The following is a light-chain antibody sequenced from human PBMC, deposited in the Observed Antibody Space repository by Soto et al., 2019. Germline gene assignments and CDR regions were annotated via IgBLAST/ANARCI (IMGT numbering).Light chain of an antibody. Sequence: EIVLTQTPGTLSLSPAERATRSCRASQSVSSSYLAWYQQKPGQAPRLLIYGASSRATGVPARFSGSGSGTEFTLTISSLQPEDVAAYCCQQYNNWPLTFGPGTRLEIK. CDR2: GAS. V-gene: IGKV3-20*01. CDR3: QQYNNWPLT. CDR1: QSVSSSY. J-gene: IGKJ5*01.